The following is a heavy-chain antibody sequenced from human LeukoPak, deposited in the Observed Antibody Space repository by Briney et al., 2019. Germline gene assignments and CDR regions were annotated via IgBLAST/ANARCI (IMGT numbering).Heavy chain of an antibody. CDR2: VYRSGNT. CDR3: ARVKDFAYSFFDL. CDR1: GGSISPYY. Sequence: SETLSLTCTLSGGSISPYYWSWIRQPPGKGPEWIGYVYRSGNTNYNPSLTSQVTISVDTSKNHFSLNLTSVTAADTAVYYCARVKDFAYSFFDLWGRGTLVTVSS. J-gene: IGHJ2*01. V-gene: IGHV4-59*01.